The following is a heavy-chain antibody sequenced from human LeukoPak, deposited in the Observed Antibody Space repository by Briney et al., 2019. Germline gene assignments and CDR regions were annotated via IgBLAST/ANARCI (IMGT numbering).Heavy chain of an antibody. D-gene: IGHD5-12*01. V-gene: IGHV1-18*01. J-gene: IGHJ4*02. CDR1: GYTFSSYC. CDR2: ISAYNGNT. CDR3: AREQCGYSGSADY. Sequence: GASVTVSCKASGYTFSSYCISWLRQAPGHGLEWMGWISAYNGNTNYAQKFQGRVTMTTDTSTTTAYMELRSLRSDDTAVYYCAREQCGYSGSADYWGQGTLVTVSS.